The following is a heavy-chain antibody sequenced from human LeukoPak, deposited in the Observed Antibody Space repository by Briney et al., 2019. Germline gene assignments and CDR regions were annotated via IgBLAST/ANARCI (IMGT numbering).Heavy chain of an antibody. CDR3: AKDGRSHPADY. Sequence: GGSLRLSCAASGFTFSNSPMSWDRQAPGKGLEWVSGISMSGDATYYADSVKGRFTISRDNSKNTLYLQMNSVRAEDTALYYCAKDGRSHPADYWGQGTLVTVSS. V-gene: IGHV3-23*01. CDR2: ISMSGDAT. CDR1: GFTFSNSP. J-gene: IGHJ4*02. D-gene: IGHD1-26*01.